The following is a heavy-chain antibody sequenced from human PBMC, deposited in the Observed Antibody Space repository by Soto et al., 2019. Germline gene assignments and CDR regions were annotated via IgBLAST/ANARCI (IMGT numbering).Heavy chain of an antibody. Sequence: QVHLVQSGAEVRKPGSSVKVSCKAPGGTFSTYIISWVRQAPGQGLEWMGRIIPIPDITNYAQKFQGRVTITADRSTSTAYMVLTSLKSEDTAVYYCARDRITTRGDAFDLWGQGTLVTVSS. J-gene: IGHJ3*01. V-gene: IGHV1-69*08. CDR3: ARDRITTRGDAFDL. CDR2: IIPIPDIT. CDR1: GGTFSTYI. D-gene: IGHD3-3*01.